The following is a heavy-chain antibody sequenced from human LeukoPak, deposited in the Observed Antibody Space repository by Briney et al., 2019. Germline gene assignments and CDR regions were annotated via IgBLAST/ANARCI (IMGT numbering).Heavy chain of an antibody. J-gene: IGHJ3*02. V-gene: IGHV3-9*01. D-gene: IGHD2-21*02. Sequence: GRSLRLSCAASGFTFDDYAMHWVRQAPGKGLEGVSGISWNSGSIGYAASVKGRFTISRDNAKNSLYLQMNSLRAEDTALYYCAKECGDCYSGDAFDIWGQGTMVTVSS. CDR1: GFTFDDYA. CDR3: AKECGDCYSGDAFDI. CDR2: ISWNSGSI.